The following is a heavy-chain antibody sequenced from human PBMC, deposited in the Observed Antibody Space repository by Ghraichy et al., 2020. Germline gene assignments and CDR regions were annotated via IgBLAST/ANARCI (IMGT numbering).Heavy chain of an antibody. V-gene: IGHV3-23*01. J-gene: IGHJ4*02. D-gene: IGHD3-22*01. CDR2: ISGSGGST. Sequence: GGSLRLSCAASGFTFSSYAMSWVRQAPGKGLEWVSAISGSGGSTYYADSVKGRFTISRDNSKNTLYLQMNSLRAEGTAVYYCAKDLVMIVIMGDYFDYWGQGTLVTVSS. CDR3: AKDLVMIVIMGDYFDY. CDR1: GFTFSSYA.